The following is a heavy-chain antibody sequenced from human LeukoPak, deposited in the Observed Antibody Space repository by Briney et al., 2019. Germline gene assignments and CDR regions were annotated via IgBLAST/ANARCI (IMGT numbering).Heavy chain of an antibody. CDR1: GYSISSGYY. J-gene: IGHJ4*02. V-gene: IGHV4-38-2*02. D-gene: IGHD6-13*01. CDR3: ARDRAAAAGTGDY. Sequence: SETLSLTCTVSGYSISSGYYWGWIRQPTGKGLEWIGSIYHSGSTYYNPSLKSRVTISVDTSKNQFPLKLSSVTAADTAVYYCARDRAAAAGTGDYWGQGTLVTVSS. CDR2: IYHSGST.